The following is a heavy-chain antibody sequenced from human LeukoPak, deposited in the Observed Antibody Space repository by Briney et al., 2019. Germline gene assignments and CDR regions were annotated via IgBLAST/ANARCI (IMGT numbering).Heavy chain of an antibody. J-gene: IGHJ5*02. V-gene: IGHV4-61*01. D-gene: IGHD1-26*01. CDR3: ARSRAFNSGAFDP. CDR2: IYNGVNT. CDR1: GASVSSANY. Sequence: SETLSLTCTVSGASVSSANYWSWIRQPPGKGVEWIAHIYNGVNTNYNPSLKSRVTISVDTSKNQFSLRLNSVTAADTAVYYCARSRAFNSGAFDPWGQGSLVTVSS.